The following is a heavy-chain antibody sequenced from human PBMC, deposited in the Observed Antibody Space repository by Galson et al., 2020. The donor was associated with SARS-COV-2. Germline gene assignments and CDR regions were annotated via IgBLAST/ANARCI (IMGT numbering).Heavy chain of an antibody. D-gene: IGHD6-25*01. Sequence: SETLSLTCTVSGDSLTTRSFFWGWVRQPPAQGLEWIAAIFSDASTYYNPALRSRVTISADTTKNRYSLILTSATAADTAVYYCARHVTTAALTFTGGGMDVWGQGTTVTVSS. CDR2: IFSDAST. J-gene: IGHJ6*02. V-gene: IGHV4-39*01. CDR3: ARHVTTAALTFTGGGMDV. CDR1: GDSLTTRSFF.